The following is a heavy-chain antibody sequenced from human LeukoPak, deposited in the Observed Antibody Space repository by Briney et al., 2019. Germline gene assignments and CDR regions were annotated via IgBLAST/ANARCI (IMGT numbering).Heavy chain of an antibody. J-gene: IGHJ4*02. CDR3: ARHSGSYLYYFDF. CDR1: DASISGYY. CDR2: IHFSGST. Sequence: SETLSLTCTVSDASISGYYWSWIRQPPGKGLEWIGSIHFSGSTNYNPSLRSRVTISVDTSKNQFSLRLSSVTAADTAVYYCARHSGSYLYYFDFWGQGALVTVSS. V-gene: IGHV4-59*08. D-gene: IGHD1-26*01.